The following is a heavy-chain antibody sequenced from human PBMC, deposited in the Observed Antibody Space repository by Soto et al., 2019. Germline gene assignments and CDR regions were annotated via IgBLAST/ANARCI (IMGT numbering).Heavy chain of an antibody. V-gene: IGHV3-7*01. D-gene: IGHD3-3*01. J-gene: IGHJ5*02. Sequence: EVQLVESGGGLVQPGGSLRLSCAASGFTFSSYWMSWVRQAPGKGLEWVANIKQDGSEKYYVDSVKGRFTISRDNAKNSLYLQMNSLRAEDTAVYYCARRNYDFWSGPRGVWWFDPWGQGTLVTVSS. CDR3: ARRNYDFWSGPRGVWWFDP. CDR1: GFTFSSYW. CDR2: IKQDGSEK.